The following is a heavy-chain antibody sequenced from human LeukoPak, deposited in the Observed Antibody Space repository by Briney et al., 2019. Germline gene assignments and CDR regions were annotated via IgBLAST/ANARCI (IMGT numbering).Heavy chain of an antibody. J-gene: IGHJ4*02. V-gene: IGHV4-61*01. CDR1: GGSSGGSSY. D-gene: IGHD1-26*01. Sequence: ASDTLSLTCTVSGGSSGGSSYWSWIRQPPGNGPGCIGHISNSGSTYYSPSLSSRVTISLDTSKNQFSLKLRSVTAADTAVYYCARGGASTIPLDYWGRGTLVTVSS. CDR2: ISNSGST. CDR3: ARGGASTIPLDY.